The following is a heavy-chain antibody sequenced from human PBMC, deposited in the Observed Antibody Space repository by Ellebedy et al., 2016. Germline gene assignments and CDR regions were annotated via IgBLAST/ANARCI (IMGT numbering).Heavy chain of an antibody. CDR1: GASISTYY. D-gene: IGHD3-22*01. CDR2: IYYSGNT. Sequence: SETLSLXCTVSGASISTYYWSWFRQSPGRGLEWIGYIYYSGNTKNNPSFRGRVTISIDTSKNQFSLKLSSVTAADTAVYYCAGADHYYDTRMGAFKIWGQGTMVTVSS. CDR3: AGADHYYDTRMGAFKI. V-gene: IGHV4-59*13. J-gene: IGHJ3*02.